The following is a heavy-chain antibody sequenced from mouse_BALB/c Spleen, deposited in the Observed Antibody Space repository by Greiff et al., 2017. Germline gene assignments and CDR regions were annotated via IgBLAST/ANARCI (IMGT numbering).Heavy chain of an antibody. CDR3: TRVGHYYAMDY. CDR1: GFTFSSYT. CDR2: ISSGGSYT. J-gene: IGHJ4*01. D-gene: IGHD3-1*01. V-gene: IGHV5-6-4*01. Sequence: EVQGVESGGGLVKPGGSLKLSCAASGFTFSSYTMSWVRQTPEKRLEWVATISSGGSYTYYPDSVKGRFTISRDNAKNTLYLQMSSLKSEDTAMYYCTRVGHYYAMDYWGQGTSVTVSS.